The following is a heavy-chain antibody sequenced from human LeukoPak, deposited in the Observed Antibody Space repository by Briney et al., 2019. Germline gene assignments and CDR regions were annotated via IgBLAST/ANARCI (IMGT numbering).Heavy chain of an antibody. CDR3: AGSLRFLEWLPQFDP. V-gene: IGHV1-69*05. Sequence: ASVKVSCKASGGTFSSYAISWVRQAPGQGLEWMGRIIPIFGTANYAQKFQGRVTITTDESTSTAYMELSSLRSEDTAVYYCAGSLRFLEWLPQFDPWGQGTLVTVSS. CDR2: IIPIFGTA. CDR1: GGTFSSYA. J-gene: IGHJ5*02. D-gene: IGHD3-3*01.